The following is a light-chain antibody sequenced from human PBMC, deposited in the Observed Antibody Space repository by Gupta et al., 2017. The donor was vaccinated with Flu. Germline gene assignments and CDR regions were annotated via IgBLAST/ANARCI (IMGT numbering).Light chain of an antibody. V-gene: IGLV1-44*01. Sequence: QPVPAQPPSASATPGQRVTISCSGSSSNIGSNNVNWYQQVPGTAPNLLIYGNSQRPSGVPDRFSGSKSGTSASLAISGLQSEEEADYYCAAWEDSLNGHYVFGTGTKVTAL. CDR2: GNS. CDR3: AAWEDSLNGHYV. J-gene: IGLJ1*01. CDR1: SSNIGSNN.